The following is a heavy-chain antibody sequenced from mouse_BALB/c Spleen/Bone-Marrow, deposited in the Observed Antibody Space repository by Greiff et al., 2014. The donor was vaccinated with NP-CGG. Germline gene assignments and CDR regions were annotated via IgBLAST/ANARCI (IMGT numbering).Heavy chain of an antibody. V-gene: IGHV1-69*01. CDR3: ARGGHDISKDY. CDR2: IDTSDSYT. Sequence: QVQLQQSGAELGMPGASVKMSCKASGYTFTDNWIYWVKQRPGQGLEWIGAIDTSDSYTNYNQKFMGKASLTVGASSSTAYMQVSSLTTDDSEVYDCARGGHDISKDYWGQGTSVTVSS. CDR1: GYTFTDNW. J-gene: IGHJ4*01. D-gene: IGHD1-3*01.